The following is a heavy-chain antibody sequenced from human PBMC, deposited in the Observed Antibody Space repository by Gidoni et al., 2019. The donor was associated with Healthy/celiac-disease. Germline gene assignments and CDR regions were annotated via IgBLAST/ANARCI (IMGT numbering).Heavy chain of an antibody. CDR3: ARENDFWSGYCDY. V-gene: IGHV3-7*01. Sequence: EVQLVESGGGLVQPGGSLRLSCAASGFTFSSYWMSWVRQAPGKGLEWVANIKQDGSEKYYVDSVKGRFTISRDNAKNSLYLQMNSLRAEDTAVYYCARENDFWSGYCDYWGQGTLVTVSS. CDR1: GFTFSSYW. J-gene: IGHJ4*02. D-gene: IGHD3-3*01. CDR2: IKQDGSEK.